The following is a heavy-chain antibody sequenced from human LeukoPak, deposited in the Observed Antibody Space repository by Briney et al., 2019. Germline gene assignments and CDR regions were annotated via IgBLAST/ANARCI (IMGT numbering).Heavy chain of an antibody. CDR3: AKDRRRPWSFDY. D-gene: IGHD2-8*02. V-gene: IGHV3-30*18. CDR1: GFTFNSDN. CDR2: ISSDGSNN. J-gene: IGHJ4*02. Sequence: PGGSLRLSCAASGFTFNSDNMHWVRQAPGKGLEWVAVISSDGSNNCYADSVKCRFTISRDNSRNTLYLQMKSLIAEHTAVYYCAKDRRRPWSFDYWGQGPLVTVSS.